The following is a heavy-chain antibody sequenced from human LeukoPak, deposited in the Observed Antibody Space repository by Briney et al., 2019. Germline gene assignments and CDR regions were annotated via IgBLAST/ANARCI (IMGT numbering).Heavy chain of an antibody. CDR3: ARVPIAGTGSYFDY. Sequence: PGGSLRLSCAASGFTFSSYEMNWVRQAPGKGLEWVPYISSSGSTIYYADSVKGRFTISRDNAKNSLYLQMNCLRAEDTAVYYCARVPIAGTGSYFDYWGQGTLVTVSS. V-gene: IGHV3-48*03. D-gene: IGHD2-15*01. J-gene: IGHJ4*02. CDR2: ISSSGSTI. CDR1: GFTFSSYE.